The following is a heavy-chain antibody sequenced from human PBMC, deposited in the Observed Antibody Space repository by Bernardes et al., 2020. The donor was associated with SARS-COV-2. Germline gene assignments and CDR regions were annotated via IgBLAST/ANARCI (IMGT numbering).Heavy chain of an antibody. CDR2: IIWNSGLI. J-gene: IGHJ6*02. V-gene: IGHV3-9*01. CDR1: GFTFDDYA. D-gene: IGHD2-2*01. CDR3: VKDIGYCSTTSCPQDHYYGLDV. Sequence: GGSLRLSCAASGFTFDDYAMHWVRQVPGKGLEWVSSIIWNSGLIGYADSVKGRFTISRDNSKNSLYLQMNSLRTEDTAFYYCVKDIGYCSTTSCPQDHYYGLDVWGQGTTVTVSS.